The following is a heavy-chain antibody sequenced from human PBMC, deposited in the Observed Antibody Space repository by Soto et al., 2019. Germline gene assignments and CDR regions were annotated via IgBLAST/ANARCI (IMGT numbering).Heavy chain of an antibody. CDR3: ARDIAYSNYDMSVGFWANYYYGMDV. V-gene: IGHV1-58*01. Sequence: GASVKVSCKASGFTFTNSAVQWVRQARGQRLEWIGWIVVGSGNTNYAQKFQERVTITRDMSTSTAYMELNSLRVEDTAVYYCARDIAYSNYDMSVGFWANYYYGMDVWGQGTTVTVSS. D-gene: IGHD3-16*01. CDR1: GFTFTNSA. J-gene: IGHJ6*02. CDR2: IVVGSGNT.